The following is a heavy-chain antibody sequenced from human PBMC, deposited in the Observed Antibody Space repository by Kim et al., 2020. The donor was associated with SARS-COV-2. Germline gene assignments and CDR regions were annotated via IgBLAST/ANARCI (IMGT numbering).Heavy chain of an antibody. D-gene: IGHD1-1*01. V-gene: IGHV4-59*01. CDR2: SGST. J-gene: IGHJ6*04. Sequence: SGSTNYTPSLARRLTISVDTSKNQFSLKLSSVTAADTAVYYCACRVPMDVWGKGTTVTVSS. CDR3: ACRVPMDV.